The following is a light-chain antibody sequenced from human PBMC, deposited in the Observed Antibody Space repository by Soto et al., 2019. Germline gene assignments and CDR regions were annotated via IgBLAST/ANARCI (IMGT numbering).Light chain of an antibody. J-gene: IGKJ5*01. CDR3: MQALQTPNT. CDR1: QSISSY. Sequence: DFQMTQSPSSLSASVGDRVTITCRASQSISSYLNWYQQKPGKAPKLLIYLASNRASGVPDRFSGSGSGTDFTLRISRVEAEDVGLYYCMQALQTPNTFGQGTRLEIK. V-gene: IGKV1-39*01. CDR2: LAS.